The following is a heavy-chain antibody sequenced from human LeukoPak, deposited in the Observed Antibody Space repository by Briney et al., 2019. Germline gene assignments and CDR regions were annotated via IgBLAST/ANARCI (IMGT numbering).Heavy chain of an antibody. CDR2: INHNGNVN. V-gene: IGHV3-7*03. CDR3: VRGESGIQENSFDI. J-gene: IGHJ3*02. D-gene: IGHD2/OR15-2a*01. CDR1: GFTFSSYW. Sequence: PGGSLRLSCAASGFTFSSYWMNWARQAPGKGLEWVASINHNGNVNYYVDSVKGRFTISRDNAKNSLYLQMSNLRAEDTAVYFCVRGESGIQENSFDIWGQGTLVTVSS.